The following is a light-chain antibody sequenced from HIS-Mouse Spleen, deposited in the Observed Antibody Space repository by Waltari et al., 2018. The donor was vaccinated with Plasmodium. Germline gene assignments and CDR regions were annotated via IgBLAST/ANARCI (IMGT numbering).Light chain of an antibody. V-gene: IGLV3-1*01. CDR2: QDS. CDR3: QAWDSSTVV. Sequence: SYELTQPPSVSVSPGQTASITCSGDKSGDKYACWYQRKPGQSPVLVIYQDSKRPSGIPERFSGSNSGNTATLTISGTQAMDEADYYCQAWDSSTVVFGGGTKLTVL. CDR1: KSGDKY. J-gene: IGLJ2*01.